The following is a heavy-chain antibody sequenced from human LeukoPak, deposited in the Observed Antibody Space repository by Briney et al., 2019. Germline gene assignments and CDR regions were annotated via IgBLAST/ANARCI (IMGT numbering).Heavy chain of an antibody. Sequence: PSETLSFTCTVSGGSISSSSYYWGWIRQPPGKGLEWIGSIYYSGSTYYNPSLKSRVTISVDTSKNQFSLKLSSVTAADTAVYYCARLQGIAAAGGYWGQGTLVTVSS. CDR3: ARLQGIAAAGGY. D-gene: IGHD6-13*01. J-gene: IGHJ4*02. CDR2: IYYSGST. CDR1: GGSISSSSYY. V-gene: IGHV4-39*01.